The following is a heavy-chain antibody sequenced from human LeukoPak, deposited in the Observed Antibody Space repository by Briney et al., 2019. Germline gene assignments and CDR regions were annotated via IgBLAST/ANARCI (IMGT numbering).Heavy chain of an antibody. CDR1: GGTFSSYA. Sequence: ASVKVSCKASGGTFSSYAISWVRQAPGQGLEWMGWISAYNGNTNYAQKLQGRVTMTTDTSTSTAYMELRSLRSDDTAVYYCAKYKYWQWLPNFDYWGQGTLVTVSS. CDR3: AKYKYWQWLPNFDY. V-gene: IGHV1-18*01. J-gene: IGHJ4*02. D-gene: IGHD6-19*01. CDR2: ISAYNGNT.